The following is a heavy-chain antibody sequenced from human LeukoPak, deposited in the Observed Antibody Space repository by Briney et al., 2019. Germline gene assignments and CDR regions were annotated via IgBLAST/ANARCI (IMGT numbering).Heavy chain of an antibody. V-gene: IGHV4-34*01. D-gene: IGHD3-22*01. CDR2: INHSGST. Sequence: PSETLSLTCAVYGGSFSGYYWSWIRQPPGKGLEWIGEINHSGSTNYNPSLKSRVTISVDTSKNQFSLRLSSVTAADTAVYYCARESHYYYDSSGYPEFGYWGQGTLVTVSS. CDR3: ARESHYYYDSSGYPEFGY. CDR1: GGSFSGYY. J-gene: IGHJ4*02.